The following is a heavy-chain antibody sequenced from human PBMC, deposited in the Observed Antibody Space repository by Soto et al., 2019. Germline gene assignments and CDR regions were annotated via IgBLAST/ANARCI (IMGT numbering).Heavy chain of an antibody. V-gene: IGHV3-23*01. J-gene: IGHJ4*02. CDR3: AGTRYSSSWYSICFDY. D-gene: IGHD6-13*01. CDR2: ISGSGGST. Sequence: GGSLRLSCAASGFTFSSYAMSWVRQAPGKGLEWVSAISGSGGSTYYADSVKGRFTISRDNSKNTLYLQMNSLRAEDTAVYYCAGTRYSSSWYSICFDYWGQGTLVTVSS. CDR1: GFTFSSYA.